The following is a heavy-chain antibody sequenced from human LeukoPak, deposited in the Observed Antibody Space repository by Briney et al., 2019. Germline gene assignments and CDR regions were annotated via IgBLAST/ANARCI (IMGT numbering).Heavy chain of an antibody. Sequence: SETLSLTCAVSGGSISTTYWWSWVRQPPGKGLEWIGEIHHSGSTNYNQSLKSRVTISVDKSKNQFSLKLSSVTAAATAVYYCARRPRDSSGLVYWGQGTLVTVSS. CDR2: IHHSGST. CDR1: GGSISTTYW. D-gene: IGHD3-22*01. V-gene: IGHV4-4*02. J-gene: IGHJ4*02. CDR3: ARRPRDSSGLVY.